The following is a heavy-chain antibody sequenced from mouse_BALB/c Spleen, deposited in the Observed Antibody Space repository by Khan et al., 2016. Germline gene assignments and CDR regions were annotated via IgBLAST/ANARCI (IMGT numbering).Heavy chain of an antibody. CDR1: GYTFTNYG. V-gene: IGHV9-3-1*01. J-gene: IGHJ3*01. Sequence: QIQLVQSGPELKKPGETVKISCKASGYTFTNYGMNWVKQAPGKGLKWMGWINTYTGEPTYADDFKGRFAFSLETSASTAYLQINNLKNEDTATYFSARDGITTSGASAYWGQGTLVTVSA. CDR2: INTYTGEP. CDR3: ARDGITTSGASAY. D-gene: IGHD2-4*01.